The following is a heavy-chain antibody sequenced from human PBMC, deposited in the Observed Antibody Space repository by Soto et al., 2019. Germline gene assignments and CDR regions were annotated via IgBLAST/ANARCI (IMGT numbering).Heavy chain of an antibody. Sequence: PSETLSLTCTVSGGSISSSSYYWGWIRQPPGKGLEWIGSIYYSGSTYYNPSLKSRVTISVDTSKNQFPLKLSSVTAADTAVYYCARRLQYYYDSSGENPFDYWGQGTLVTVSS. J-gene: IGHJ4*02. CDR2: IYYSGST. CDR3: ARRLQYYYDSSGENPFDY. D-gene: IGHD3-22*01. CDR1: GGSISSSSYY. V-gene: IGHV4-39*01.